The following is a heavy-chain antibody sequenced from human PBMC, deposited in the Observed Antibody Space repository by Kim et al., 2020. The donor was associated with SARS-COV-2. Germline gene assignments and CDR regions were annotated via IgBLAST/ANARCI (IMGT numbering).Heavy chain of an antibody. V-gene: IGHV3-30*04. CDR2: ISYDGSNK. Sequence: GGSLRLSCAASGFTFSSYAMHWVRQAPGKGREGVAVISYDGSNKYYADSVKGRFTISRDNSKNTLYLQMNSVRAEDTAVYYCARVPVYSSGWYGPLDYWGQSTLVTVSS. CDR3: ARVPVYSSGWYGPLDY. CDR1: GFTFSSYA. J-gene: IGHJ4*02. D-gene: IGHD6-19*01.